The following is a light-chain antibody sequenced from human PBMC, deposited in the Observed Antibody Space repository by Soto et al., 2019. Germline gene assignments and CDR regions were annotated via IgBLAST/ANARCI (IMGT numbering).Light chain of an antibody. CDR3: QQYGSIPWT. CDR2: GAS. Sequence: EIVLTQSPGTLSLSPGERATLSFTPSQSVSSSYLAWYQQKPGQAPRLLIYGASSRATGIPDRFSGSGSGTDFTLTISRLEPEDFAVYYCQQYGSIPWTFGQGTKVDIK. CDR1: QSVSSSY. J-gene: IGKJ1*01. V-gene: IGKV3-20*01.